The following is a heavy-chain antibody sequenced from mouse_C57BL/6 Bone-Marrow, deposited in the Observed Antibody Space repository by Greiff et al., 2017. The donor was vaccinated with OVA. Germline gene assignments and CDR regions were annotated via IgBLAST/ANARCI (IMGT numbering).Heavy chain of an antibody. Sequence: QVQLKQSGAELVKPGASVKMSCKASGYTFTTYPIEWMKQNHGKSLEWIGNFHPYNDDTKYNEKFKGKATLTVEKSSSTVYLELSRLTSDDSAVYYCARRNDGYYYWYFDVWGTGTTVTVSS. CDR2: FHPYNDDT. V-gene: IGHV1-47*01. D-gene: IGHD2-3*01. CDR1: GYTFTTYP. J-gene: IGHJ1*03. CDR3: ARRNDGYYYWYFDV.